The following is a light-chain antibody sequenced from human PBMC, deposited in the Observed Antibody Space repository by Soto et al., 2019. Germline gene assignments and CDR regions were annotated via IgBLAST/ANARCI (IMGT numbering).Light chain of an antibody. CDR2: KAS. CDR3: QHYNSYSEA. Sequence: DIQMTQSPSTLSGSVGDRVTITCRASQTISSWLAWYRQKPGKDPKLLIYKASTLKSGVPSRFSGSGSGTEFTLTISSLQPDDFATYYCQHYNSYSEAFGQGTKVELK. CDR1: QTISSW. J-gene: IGKJ1*01. V-gene: IGKV1-5*03.